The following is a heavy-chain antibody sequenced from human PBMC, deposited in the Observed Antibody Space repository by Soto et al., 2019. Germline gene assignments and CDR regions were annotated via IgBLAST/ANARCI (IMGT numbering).Heavy chain of an antibody. V-gene: IGHV1-18*01. CDR2: ISTYNGNT. CDR1: GYTFTSYG. CDR3: ASQLTIAARPMGV. D-gene: IGHD6-6*01. Sequence: QVQLVQSGAEVKKPGASVKVSCKASGYTFTSYGVSWVRQAPGQGLEWMGWISTYNGNTNYAQKLQGRVTMTTDTSTSTVYMELRSLRSDDTAVYYCASQLTIAARPMGVWGQGTLLTVSS. J-gene: IGHJ4*02.